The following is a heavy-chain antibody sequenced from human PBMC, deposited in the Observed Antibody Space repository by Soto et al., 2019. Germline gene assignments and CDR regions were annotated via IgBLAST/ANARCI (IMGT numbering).Heavy chain of an antibody. CDR1: GGSISSGGYY. D-gene: IGHD3-22*01. Sequence: SETLSLTCTVSGGSISSGGYYRSWIRQHPGKGLEWIGYIYYSGSTYYNPSLKSRVTISVDTSKNQFSLKLSSVTAADTAVYYCARESRVGSGYYYYYYGMDVWGQGTTVTVSS. J-gene: IGHJ6*02. V-gene: IGHV4-31*03. CDR3: ARESRVGSGYYYYYYGMDV. CDR2: IYYSGST.